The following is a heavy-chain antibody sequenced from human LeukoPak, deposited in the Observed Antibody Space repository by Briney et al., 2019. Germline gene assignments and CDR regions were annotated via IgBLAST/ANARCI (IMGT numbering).Heavy chain of an antibody. D-gene: IGHD3-16*02. V-gene: IGHV1-18*04. CDR3: ARAEYYDYVWGSYRPYYFDY. CDR1: GYTFTSYG. J-gene: IGHJ4*02. Sequence: ASVKVSCKASGYTFTSYGISWVRQAPGQGLEWMGWISAYNGNTNYAQKLQGRVTMTTDTSTSTAYMELRSLRSDDTAVYYCARAEYYDYVWGSYRPYYFDYWGQGTLVIVSS. CDR2: ISAYNGNT.